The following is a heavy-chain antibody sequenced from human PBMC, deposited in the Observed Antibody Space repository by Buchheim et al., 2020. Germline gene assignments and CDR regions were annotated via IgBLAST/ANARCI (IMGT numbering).Heavy chain of an antibody. CDR2: ISGSGGST. J-gene: IGHJ4*02. CDR3: AKGRYSGYDSARYYFDY. D-gene: IGHD5-12*01. CDR1: GFTFISYA. V-gene: IGHV3-23*01. Sequence: EVQLLESGGGLVQPGGSLRLSCAASGFTFISYAMSWVRQAPGKGLEWVSAISGSGGSTYYADSFKGRFTISRDNSKNTLYLQMNSLRAEDTAVYYCAKGRYSGYDSARYYFDYWGQGTL.